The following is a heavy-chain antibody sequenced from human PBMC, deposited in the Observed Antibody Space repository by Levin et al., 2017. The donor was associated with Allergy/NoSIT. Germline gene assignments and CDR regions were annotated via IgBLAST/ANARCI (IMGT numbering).Heavy chain of an antibody. CDR1: GFTFSSYA. CDR3: ARDGDYYGSGRYSFFDY. D-gene: IGHD3-10*01. J-gene: IGHJ4*02. V-gene: IGHV3-30-3*01. Sequence: GGSLRLSCAASGFTFSSYAMDWVRQAPGKGLEWVAVISYDGSNKYYADSVKGRFTISRDNSKNTVYLQMNSLRAEDTAVYYCARDGDYYGSGRYSFFDYWGQGTLVTVSS. CDR2: ISYDGSNK.